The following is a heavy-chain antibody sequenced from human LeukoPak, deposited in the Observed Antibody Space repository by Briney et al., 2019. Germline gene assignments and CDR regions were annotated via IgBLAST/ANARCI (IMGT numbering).Heavy chain of an antibody. Sequence: VASVKVSCKASGGSFTKYTLSWVRQAPGQGLEWMGGIIPIFGAANYAQKFRGRLTVTADESTTTAYMELNSLTSEDTAVYFCATDELTGQLVFWGQGTRATVSS. D-gene: IGHD1-7*01. J-gene: IGHJ4*02. CDR2: IIPIFGAA. V-gene: IGHV1-69*13. CDR1: GGSFTKYT. CDR3: ATDELTGQLVF.